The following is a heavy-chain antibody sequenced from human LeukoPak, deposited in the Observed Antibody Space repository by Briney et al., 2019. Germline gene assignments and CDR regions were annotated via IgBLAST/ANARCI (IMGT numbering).Heavy chain of an antibody. D-gene: IGHD5-12*01. Sequence: ASVKVSCKASGGTFSSYAISWVRQAPGQGLEWMGRIIPILGIANYAQRFQGRVTITADKSTSAAYMELSSLRSEDTAVYYCASMDSGYDYWGQGTLVTVSS. CDR2: IIPILGIA. J-gene: IGHJ4*02. V-gene: IGHV1-69*04. CDR3: ASMDSGYDY. CDR1: GGTFSSYA.